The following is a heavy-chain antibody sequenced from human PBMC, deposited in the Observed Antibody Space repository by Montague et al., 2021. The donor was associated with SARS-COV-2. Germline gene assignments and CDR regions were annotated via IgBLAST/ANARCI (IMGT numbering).Heavy chain of an antibody. D-gene: IGHD6-19*01. V-gene: IGHV4-34*01. CDR1: VGSFCGEY. Sequence: SETLSLTCSVYVGSFCGEYRSWIRLFPGKGLVSIAAVSHSGSTNYNPSLKSRVTISIDSSKNHFSLQLRSVTAADTAVYYCARCSIGWSILDVWGQGSTVTVSS. J-gene: IGHJ6*02. CDR2: VSHSGST. CDR3: ARCSIGWSILDV.